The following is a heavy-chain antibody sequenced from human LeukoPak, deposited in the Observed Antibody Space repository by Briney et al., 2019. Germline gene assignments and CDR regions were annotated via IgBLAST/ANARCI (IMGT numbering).Heavy chain of an antibody. CDR2: IKQDGSEK. CDR1: GFTFSSYW. J-gene: IGHJ3*02. V-gene: IGHV3-7*04. Sequence: PGGSLRLSCAASGFTFSSYWMTWVRQAQGKGLEWVANIKQDGSEKYYVDSVKGRFTISRDNAKNSLYLQMNSLRAEDTAVYYCARVVAAARHSIWGQGTMVTVSS. CDR3: ARVVAAARHSI. D-gene: IGHD6-13*01.